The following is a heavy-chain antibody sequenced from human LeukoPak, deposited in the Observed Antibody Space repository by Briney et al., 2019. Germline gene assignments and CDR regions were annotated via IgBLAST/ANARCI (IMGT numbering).Heavy chain of an antibody. CDR1: GFTFSGYT. Sequence: PGGSLRLSCAASGFTFSGYTMHWVRQTPGKGLEYVSAISGNGGDTYYANSVKGRFTVSRDNAENSLSLQMKSLRAEDTAVYYCARDITPQSYSNIWYDAFDLWGQGTMVIVSS. J-gene: IGHJ3*01. V-gene: IGHV3-64*01. CDR2: ISGNGGDT. D-gene: IGHD6-13*01. CDR3: ARDITPQSYSNIWYDAFDL.